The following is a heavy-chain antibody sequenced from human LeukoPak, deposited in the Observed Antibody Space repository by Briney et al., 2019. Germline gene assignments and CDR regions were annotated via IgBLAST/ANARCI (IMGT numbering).Heavy chain of an antibody. Sequence: PGGSLRLSCTASGFTFGDYAVSWFRQAPGKGREWVGFTRSKAYGGTTEYAASVKGRFIISRDDSKNIAYLQMNSLKTEDTAVYYCTRCYGSGTPDDYWGQGTLVTVSS. D-gene: IGHD3-10*01. V-gene: IGHV3-49*03. CDR2: TRSKAYGGTT. CDR1: GFTFGDYA. J-gene: IGHJ4*02. CDR3: TRCYGSGTPDDY.